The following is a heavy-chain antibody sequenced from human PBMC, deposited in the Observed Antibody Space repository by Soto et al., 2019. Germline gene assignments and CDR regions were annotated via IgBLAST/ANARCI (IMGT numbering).Heavy chain of an antibody. J-gene: IGHJ6*03. CDR2: IYYSGST. V-gene: IGHV4-39*01. CDR1: GGSISSRSYY. CDR3: ARQRYCSSTSCYVSGDHYYYYMDV. Sequence: QLQLQESGPGLVKPSETLSLTCTVSGGSISSRSYYWGWIRQPPGKGLEWIGSIYYSGSTYYNPSLKSRVSICVDTSKNQFSLKLSSVTAADTAVYYCARQRYCSSTSCYVSGDHYYYYMDVWGKGTTVTVSS. D-gene: IGHD2-2*01.